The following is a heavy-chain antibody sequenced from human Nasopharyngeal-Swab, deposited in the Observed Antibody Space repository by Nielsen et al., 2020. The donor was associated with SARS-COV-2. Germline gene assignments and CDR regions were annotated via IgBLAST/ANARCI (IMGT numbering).Heavy chain of an antibody. J-gene: IGHJ4*02. CDR2: MNCGGNA. CDR3: TRAAFCGRINCHRPFDH. V-gene: IGHV4-39*01. Sequence: CQAPGKGLEWIGSMNCGGNAYRSPSLKSRATISVDTSKSQFSLSLTSVTAADTALYYCTRAAFCGRINCHRPFDHWGQGTLVTVSS. D-gene: IGHD2-21*01.